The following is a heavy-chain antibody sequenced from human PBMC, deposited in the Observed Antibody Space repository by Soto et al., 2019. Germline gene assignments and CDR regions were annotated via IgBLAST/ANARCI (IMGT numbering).Heavy chain of an antibody. Sequence: AGGSLRLSCAASGLTFSSYGMHWVRQAPGKGLEWVAVISYDGSNKYYADSVKGRFTISRDNSKNTLYLQMNSLRAEDTAVYYCAKAGYYYDSSGYYSDYWGQGTLVTVSS. CDR3: AKAGYYYDSSGYYSDY. J-gene: IGHJ4*02. V-gene: IGHV3-30*18. CDR2: ISYDGSNK. CDR1: GLTFSSYG. D-gene: IGHD3-22*01.